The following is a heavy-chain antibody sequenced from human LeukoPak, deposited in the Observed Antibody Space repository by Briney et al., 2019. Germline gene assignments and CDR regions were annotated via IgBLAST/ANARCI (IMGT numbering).Heavy chain of an antibody. V-gene: IGHV3-21*01. D-gene: IGHD6-19*01. Sequence: PGGSLRLSCAASGFTFSNAWMSWVRQAPGKGLEWVSSISSSSSYIYYADSVKGRFTISRDNAKNSLYLQMNSLRAEDTAVYYCARSIAVAGPSYYYYGMDVWGQGTTVTVSS. CDR2: ISSSSSYI. CDR3: ARSIAVAGPSYYYYGMDV. J-gene: IGHJ6*02. CDR1: GFTFSNAW.